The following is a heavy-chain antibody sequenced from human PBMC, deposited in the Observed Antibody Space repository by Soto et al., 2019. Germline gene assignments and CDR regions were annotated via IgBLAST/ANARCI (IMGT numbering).Heavy chain of an antibody. D-gene: IGHD3-22*01. CDR2: INPNSGGT. V-gene: IGHV1-2*02. Sequence: ASVKVSCQASGYTFNGPYIHWVRQAPGQGLEWMGWINPNSGGTNFAQKFQGRVTMTRDTSISTVYMELNSLRSDDMGVYYCARDFRTDSHGVDVWGQGTAVTVSS. J-gene: IGHJ6*02. CDR1: GYTFNGPY. CDR3: ARDFRTDSHGVDV.